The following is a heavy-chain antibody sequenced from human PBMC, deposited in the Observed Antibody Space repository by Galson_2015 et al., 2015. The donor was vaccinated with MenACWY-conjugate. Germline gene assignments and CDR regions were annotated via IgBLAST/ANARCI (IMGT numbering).Heavy chain of an antibody. D-gene: IGHD1-26*01. CDR3: ARDMGSVGDV. CDR2: IIPILGMT. V-gene: IGHV1-69*04. J-gene: IGHJ6*02. Sequence: SVKVSCKASEVTLNVYTISWVRQAPGEGLEWVGRIIPILGMTNYGQRFQGRVTMTADKSTSTAYMELSSLRSEDTAVYYCARDMGSVGDVWGQGTMVIVS. CDR1: EVTLNVYT.